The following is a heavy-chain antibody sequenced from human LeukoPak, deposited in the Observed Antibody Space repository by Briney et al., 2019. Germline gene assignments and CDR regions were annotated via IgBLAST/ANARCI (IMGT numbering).Heavy chain of an antibody. D-gene: IGHD3-22*01. CDR1: GFTFSSYA. V-gene: IGHV3-23*01. CDR2: ISGCGGST. J-gene: IGHJ4*02. CDR3: AKDDYYDSSGYYYFSY. Sequence: GGSLRLSCAASGFTFSSYAMSWVRQAPGKGLEWVSAISGCGGSTYYADSVKGRFTISRDNSKNTLYLQMNSLRAEDTAVYYCAKDDYYDSSGYYYFSYWGQGTLVTVSS.